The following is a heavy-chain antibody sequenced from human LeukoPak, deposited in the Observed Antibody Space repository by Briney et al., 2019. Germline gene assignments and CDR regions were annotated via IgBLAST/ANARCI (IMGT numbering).Heavy chain of an antibody. D-gene: IGHD6-19*01. Sequence: PGGSLRLSCAASGFTFSSYSMSWVRQAPGRGLEWVSSISSSSSYIYYADSVKGRFTISRDNAKNSLYLQMNSLRAGDTAVYYCARVGAPPTPEAGNHHHFDYWGQGTLVTVSS. CDR3: ARVGAPPTPEAGNHHHFDY. CDR2: ISSSSSYI. J-gene: IGHJ4*02. CDR1: GFTFSSYS. V-gene: IGHV3-21*01.